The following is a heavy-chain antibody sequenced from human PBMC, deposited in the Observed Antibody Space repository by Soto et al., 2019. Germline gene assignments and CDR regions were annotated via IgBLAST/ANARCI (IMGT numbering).Heavy chain of an antibody. CDR3: AKRAGGGGEPIDH. D-gene: IGHD2-8*02. Sequence: PGGSLRLSCAASGFTFSSYSMSWVRQAPGKGLEWVSVIRGSGGSTFYADSVKGRFTISRDDSKNTVYLQMNSLRAEDTAVYYCAKRAGGGGEPIDHWGQGTLVTVSS. V-gene: IGHV3-23*01. CDR2: IRGSGGST. J-gene: IGHJ4*02. CDR1: GFTFSSYS.